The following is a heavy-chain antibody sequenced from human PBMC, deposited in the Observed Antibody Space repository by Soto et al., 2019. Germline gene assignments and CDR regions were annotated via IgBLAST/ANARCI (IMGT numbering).Heavy chain of an antibody. D-gene: IGHD5-12*01. CDR2: ISGSGGSP. CDR1: GFTFSSYA. Sequence: GGSLRLSCAASGFTFSSYAMSWVRQAPGKGLEWVSAISGSGGSPYYADSVKGRFTISRDNSKNTLYLQMNSLRAEDTAVYYCAKLVDSQWIHYYYMDVWGKGTTVTVSS. CDR3: AKLVDSQWIHYYYMDV. V-gene: IGHV3-23*01. J-gene: IGHJ6*03.